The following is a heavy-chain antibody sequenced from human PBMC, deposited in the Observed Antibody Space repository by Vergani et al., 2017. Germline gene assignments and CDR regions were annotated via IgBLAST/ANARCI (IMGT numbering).Heavy chain of an antibody. V-gene: IGHV4-30-2*01. Sequence: QLQLQESGSGLVKPSQTLSLTCAVSGDSITNGGFSWNWIRQPPGKVPEWIGYIFPSGNSDYNPSLKNRVSISLDKSKNQFSLWVNSVTAADTAVYFCARASLRALVGYYYYMDVWGKGKTVVVSS. D-gene: IGHD3-16*02. CDR1: GDSITNGGFS. J-gene: IGHJ6*03. CDR2: IFPSGNS. CDR3: ARASLRALVGYYYYMDV.